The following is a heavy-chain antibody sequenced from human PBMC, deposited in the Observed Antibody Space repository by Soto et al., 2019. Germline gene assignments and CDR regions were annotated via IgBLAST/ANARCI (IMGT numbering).Heavy chain of an antibody. D-gene: IGHD6-13*01. CDR1: GYIFTAYA. CDR3: AREASAVLAVDY. CDR2: INPNRGGA. J-gene: IGHJ4*02. V-gene: IGHV1-2*02. Sequence: ESVKVSCQASGYIFTAYAMQWMRKAPVQGLEWMGWINPNRGGAIYAQKFQGRVTMTMDTSITTAFMELSSLTSDDTAVYYCAREASAVLAVDYWGQGTLVTVSS.